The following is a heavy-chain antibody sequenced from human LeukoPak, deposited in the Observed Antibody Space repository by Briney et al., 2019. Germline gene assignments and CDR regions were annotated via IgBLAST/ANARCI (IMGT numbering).Heavy chain of an antibody. J-gene: IGHJ4*02. CDR1: GFTVSSSY. D-gene: IGHD3-22*01. CDR2: IYRDGTT. CDR3: AREHDSSGRDY. V-gene: IGHV3-53*01. Sequence: GGSLRLSCAASGFTVSSSYMSWVRQAPGKGLEWVSVIYRDGTTYYADSVKGRFIISRDNSKNTLYLQMNSLRAEDTAVYSCAREHDSSGRDYWGQGTLVTVSS.